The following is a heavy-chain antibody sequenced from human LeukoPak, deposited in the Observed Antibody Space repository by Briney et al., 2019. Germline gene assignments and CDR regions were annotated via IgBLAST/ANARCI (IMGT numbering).Heavy chain of an antibody. CDR3: AREGLRNVHNPLGY. Sequence: SETLSLTCAVYGGTLSGYYWSWIRQPPGKGLEWIGEIKEREKTNHNPSLKSRVTISIDTSKNQFPLKLSSVTAADTAVYYCAREGLRNVHNPLGYWGQGTLVTVSP. CDR1: GGTLSGYY. V-gene: IGHV4-34*01. J-gene: IGHJ4*02. D-gene: IGHD5-24*01. CDR2: IKEREKT.